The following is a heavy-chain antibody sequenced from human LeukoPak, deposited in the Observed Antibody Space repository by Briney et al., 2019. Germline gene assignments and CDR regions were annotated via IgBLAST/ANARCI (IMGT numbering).Heavy chain of an antibody. CDR2: IKHRGST. D-gene: IGHD1-26*01. CDR3: SRGFSGSWLDGLDI. V-gene: IGHV4-34*01. J-gene: IGHJ3*02. CDR1: CVFLYGYS. Sequence: SDTLSLTYALYCVFLYGYSWRYVRQPPGKGLEWIGEIKHRGSTLYNPPLKSRVPISVDTSKNQFSLKLICVHAAHRAVFYCSRGFSGSWLDGLDIWGQGTMVTVSA.